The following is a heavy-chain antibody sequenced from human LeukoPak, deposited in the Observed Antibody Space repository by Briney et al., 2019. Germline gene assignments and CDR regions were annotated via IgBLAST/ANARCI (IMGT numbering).Heavy chain of an antibody. J-gene: IGHJ4*02. CDR1: GGSISSYY. Sequence: SETLSLTCTVSGGSISSYYWSWIRQPPGKGLEWIGYIYYSGSTNYNPSLKSRVTIPVDTSKNQFSLKLSSVTAADTAVYYCARGRDSYYYDSSGPFDYWGQGTLVTVSS. V-gene: IGHV4-59*08. CDR2: IYYSGST. D-gene: IGHD3-22*01. CDR3: ARGRDSYYYDSSGPFDY.